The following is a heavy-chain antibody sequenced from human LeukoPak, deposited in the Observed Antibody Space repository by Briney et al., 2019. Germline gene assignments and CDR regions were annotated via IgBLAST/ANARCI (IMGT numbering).Heavy chain of an antibody. CDR2: ISSGSSYI. J-gene: IGHJ6*03. CDR1: GYTFSSHA. V-gene: IGHV3-21*01. CDR3: ARVSLYDFWTGDYYYYYMDV. D-gene: IGHD3-3*01. Sequence: GGSLRLSCAASGYTFSSHAMNWVRQAPGKGLEWVSSISSGSSYIYYADSVRGRFTISRDNAKNSLYLQMNSLRAEDTAVYYCARVSLYDFWTGDYYYYYMDVWGKGTTVTVSS.